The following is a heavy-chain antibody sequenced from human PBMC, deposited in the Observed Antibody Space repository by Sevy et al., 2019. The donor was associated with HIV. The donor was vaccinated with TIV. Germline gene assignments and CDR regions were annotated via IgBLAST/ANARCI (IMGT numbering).Heavy chain of an antibody. D-gene: IGHD6-13*01. CDR3: TTASWSQEDYYNY. Sequence: GGSLRLSCAASGFTFSNAWMSWVRQAPGKGLEWVGHIKGKIYDGTIDYAAPVKGGFSISRDDSKNTLYLQMNSLKTEDTAVYYCTTASWSQEDYYNYWGQGTLVTVSS. CDR2: IKGKIYDGTI. CDR1: GFTFSNAW. V-gene: IGHV3-15*01. J-gene: IGHJ4*02.